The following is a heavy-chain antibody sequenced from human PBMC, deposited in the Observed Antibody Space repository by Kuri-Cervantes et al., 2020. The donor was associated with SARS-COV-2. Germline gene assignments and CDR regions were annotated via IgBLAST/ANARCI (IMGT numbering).Heavy chain of an antibody. CDR1: GFTFSSYA. D-gene: IGHD2-2*01. CDR2: IYSGGST. V-gene: IGHV3-66*01. Sequence: GGSLRLSCAASGFTFSSYAMSWVRQAPGKGLEWVSVIYSGGSTYYADSVKGRFTISRDNSKNTLYLQMNSLRVEDTAVYYCASDCSTTSCYPYWGQGTLVTVSS. J-gene: IGHJ4*02. CDR3: ASDCSTTSCYPY.